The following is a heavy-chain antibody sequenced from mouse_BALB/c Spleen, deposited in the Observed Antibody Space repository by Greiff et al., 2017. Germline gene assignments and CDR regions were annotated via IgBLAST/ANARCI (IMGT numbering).Heavy chain of an antibody. D-gene: IGHD2-1*01. CDR3: ARLGGNYPAWFAY. V-gene: IGHV1-7*01. CDR2: INPSTGYT. Sequence: VQLQQSGAELAKPGASVKMSCKASGYTFTSYWMHWVKQRPGQGLEWIGYINPSTGYTEYNQKFKDKATLTADKSSSTAYMQLSSLTSEDSAVYYCARLGGNYPAWFAYWGQGTLVTVSA. J-gene: IGHJ3*01. CDR1: GYTFTSYW.